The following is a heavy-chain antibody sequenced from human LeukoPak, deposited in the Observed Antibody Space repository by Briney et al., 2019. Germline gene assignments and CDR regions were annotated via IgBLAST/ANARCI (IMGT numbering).Heavy chain of an antibody. Sequence: SETLSLTCTVSGGSISSYYWSWIRQPPGKGLEWIGYIYYSGSTNYNPSLKSRVTISVDTSKNQFSLKLSSVTAADTAVYYFARLAVADPSYYFDYWGQGTLVTVSS. CDR1: GGSISSYY. CDR2: IYYSGST. CDR3: ARLAVADPSYYFDY. D-gene: IGHD6-19*01. V-gene: IGHV4-59*01. J-gene: IGHJ4*02.